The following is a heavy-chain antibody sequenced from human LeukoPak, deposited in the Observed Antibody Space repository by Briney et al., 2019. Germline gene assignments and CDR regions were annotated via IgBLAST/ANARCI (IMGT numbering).Heavy chain of an antibody. D-gene: IGHD3-10*01. Sequence: GASVKVSCKASGFTFTGYYIHWVRQAPGQGLEWMGWINANSGDTNYAQKFRGWVTMTRDTSISTAYMELSSLRSEDTAVYYCARKRFGERRDLDYWGQGTLVTVSS. CDR1: GFTFTGYY. V-gene: IGHV1-2*04. J-gene: IGHJ4*02. CDR3: ARKRFGERRDLDY. CDR2: INANSGDT.